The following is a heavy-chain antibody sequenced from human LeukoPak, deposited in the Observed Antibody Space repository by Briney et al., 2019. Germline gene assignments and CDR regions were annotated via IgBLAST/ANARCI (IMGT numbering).Heavy chain of an antibody. V-gene: IGHV7-4-1*02. J-gene: IGHJ6*02. D-gene: IGHD3-10*01. CDR3: ARDLGLNYYGSGNPPYYYYYGMDV. Sequence: ASVKVSCKASGYTFTSYAMNWVRQAPGQGLEWMGWINTNTGNPTYAQGFTGRFVFSLDTSVSTAYLQISSLKAEGTAVYYCARDLGLNYYGSGNPPYYYYYGMDVWGQGTTVTVSS. CDR2: INTNTGNP. CDR1: GYTFTSYA.